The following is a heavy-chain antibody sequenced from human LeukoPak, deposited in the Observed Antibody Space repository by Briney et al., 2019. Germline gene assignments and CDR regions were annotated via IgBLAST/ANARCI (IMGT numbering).Heavy chain of an antibody. J-gene: IGHJ5*02. V-gene: IGHV4-34*01. D-gene: IGHD3-10*01. CDR1: GGSFSGYY. Sequence: PSETLSLTCAVYGGSFSGYYWSWIRQPPGKGLEWIGEINHSGSTNYNPSLKSRVTISVDTSKNQFSLKLSSVTAADTAVYYCARIGFGRTKRGWFDPWGQGTLVTVSS. CDR3: ARIGFGRTKRGWFDP. CDR2: INHSGST.